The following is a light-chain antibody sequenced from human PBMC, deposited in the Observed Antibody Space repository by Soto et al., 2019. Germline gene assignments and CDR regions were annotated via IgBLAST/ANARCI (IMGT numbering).Light chain of an antibody. V-gene: IGKV1-33*01. CDR2: DAS. CDR1: QDIATY. J-gene: IGKJ1*01. Sequence: DIQMTQSPSSLSASVGNRVTITCQASQDIATYLNWYQQKPGKAPNLLIYDASNLETGVPSRFSGGGSGTHFTFTTSNLQPEDIATYYCQQYDNLPPTWTFGQGTKVDI. CDR3: QQYDNLPPTWT.